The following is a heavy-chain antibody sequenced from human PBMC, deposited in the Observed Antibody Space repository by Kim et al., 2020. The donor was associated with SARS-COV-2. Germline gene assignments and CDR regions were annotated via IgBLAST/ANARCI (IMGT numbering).Heavy chain of an antibody. CDR3: AKDLQGRGYCSGGSCYSAGYYYYGMDV. V-gene: IGHV3-30*18. CDR2: ISYDGSNK. J-gene: IGHJ6*02. D-gene: IGHD2-15*01. CDR1: GFTFSSYG. Sequence: GGSLRLSCAASGFTFSSYGMHWVRQAPGKGLEWVAVISYDGSNKYYADSVKGRFTISRDNSKNTLYLQMNSLIAEDTAVYYCAKDLQGRGYCSGGSCYSAGYYYYGMDVWGQGTTVTVSS.